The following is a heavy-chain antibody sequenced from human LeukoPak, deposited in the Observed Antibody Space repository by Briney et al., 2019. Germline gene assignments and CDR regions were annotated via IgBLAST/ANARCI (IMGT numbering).Heavy chain of an antibody. CDR2: IHYTGIT. J-gene: IGHJ4*02. V-gene: IGHV4-39*07. D-gene: IGHD5-24*01. Sequence: SETLSLTCQVSGGSVNCSSCFWGWIRQPPGKGLEWLGSIHYTGITNDNPSLKSRVTTSVDTSQNHFSLRLKSVTAADTAVYYSVRFSQFDLAFDYWGQGTLVSVSS. CDR3: VRFSQFDLAFDY. CDR1: GGSVNCSSCF.